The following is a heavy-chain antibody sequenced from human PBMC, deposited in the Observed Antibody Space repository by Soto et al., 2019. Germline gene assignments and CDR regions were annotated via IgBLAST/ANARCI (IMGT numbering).Heavy chain of an antibody. Sequence: PGGSLRLSCAASGFTFSSYSMNWVRQAPGKGLEWVSYISSGSSTIYYADSVKGRFTISRDNAKNSLYLQLNSLRDEDTAVYYCASPRAYSSGWYLDSWGQGILVTVSS. CDR3: ASPRAYSSGWYLDS. CDR1: GFTFSSYS. D-gene: IGHD6-19*01. J-gene: IGHJ4*02. V-gene: IGHV3-48*02. CDR2: ISSGSSTI.